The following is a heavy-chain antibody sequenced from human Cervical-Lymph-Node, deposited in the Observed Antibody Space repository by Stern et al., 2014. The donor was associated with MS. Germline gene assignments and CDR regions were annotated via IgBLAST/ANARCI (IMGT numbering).Heavy chain of an antibody. CDR2: IFWEHDK. V-gene: IGHV2-5*02. D-gene: IGHD5-18*01. CDR1: GFSLNTNGVG. J-gene: IGHJ4*02. CDR3: AHVDRSLVTPFDY. Sequence: QVTLRESGPTLVKPTQTLTLTCTFSGFSLNTNGVGVGWIRQPPGKALEGLALIFWEHDKSSRPSLENRLTITKDTTKNQVVLTVTSLDPVDTATYYCAHVDRSLVTPFDYWGQGTLVTVSS.